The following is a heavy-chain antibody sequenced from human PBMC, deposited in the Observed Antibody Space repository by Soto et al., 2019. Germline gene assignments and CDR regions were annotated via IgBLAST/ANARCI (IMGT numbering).Heavy chain of an antibody. J-gene: IGHJ3*02. V-gene: IGHV4-39*01. CDR1: GGSISSSSYY. Sequence: SETLSLTCTVSGGSISSSSYYWGWIRQPPGKGLEWIGSIYYSGSTYYNPSLKSRVTISVDTSKNQFSLKLSSVTAADTAVYYCARGVSGFDIWGQGTRVTVSS. D-gene: IGHD3-10*01. CDR3: ARGVSGFDI. CDR2: IYYSGST.